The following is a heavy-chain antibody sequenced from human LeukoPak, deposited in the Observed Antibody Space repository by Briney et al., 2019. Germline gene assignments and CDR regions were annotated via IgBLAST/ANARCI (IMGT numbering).Heavy chain of an antibody. CDR2: IYHSGRT. CDR3: ARSWAPGYCTSTSCYNFDY. J-gene: IGHJ4*02. D-gene: IGHD2-2*02. Sequence: PSETLSLTCTVSGGSISSSHYYWGWIRQPPGKGLEWIGIIYHSGRTYYNPSLKSRLTISVDTSKNEFSLKLSSVTAADTAVYYCARSWAPGYCTSTSCYNFDYWGQGALVTVSS. V-gene: IGHV4-39*01. CDR1: GGSISSSHYY.